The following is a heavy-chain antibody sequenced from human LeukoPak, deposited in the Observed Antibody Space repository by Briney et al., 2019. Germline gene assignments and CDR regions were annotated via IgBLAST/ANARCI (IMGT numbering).Heavy chain of an antibody. Sequence: GASVKVSCKASGGTFSSYAISWVRQAPGQGLEWMGRIIPILGIANYAQKFQGRVTITADKSTSTAYMELSSLRSEDTAVYYCASMRGHRNFDYWGQRTLVTVSS. D-gene: IGHD2-2*01. CDR2: IIPILGIA. CDR1: GGTFSSYA. CDR3: ASMRGHRNFDY. V-gene: IGHV1-69*04. J-gene: IGHJ4*02.